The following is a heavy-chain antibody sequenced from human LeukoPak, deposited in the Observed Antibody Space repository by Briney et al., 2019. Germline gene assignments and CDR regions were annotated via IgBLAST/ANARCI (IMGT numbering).Heavy chain of an antibody. D-gene: IGHD2-2*01. J-gene: IGHJ4*02. CDR1: GGTFSSYA. CDR3: ARGSSVVVPAAMMRGKYYFDY. V-gene: IGHV1-69*06. CDR2: IIPIFGTA. Sequence: SVKVSCKASGGTFSSYAISWVRQAPGQGLEWMGGIIPIFGTANYAQKFQGRVTITADKSTSTAYMELSSLRSEDTAVYYCARGSSVVVPAAMMRGKYYFDYWGQGTLVTVSS.